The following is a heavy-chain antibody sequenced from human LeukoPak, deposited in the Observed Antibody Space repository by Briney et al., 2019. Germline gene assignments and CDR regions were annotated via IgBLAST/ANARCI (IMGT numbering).Heavy chain of an antibody. J-gene: IGHJ1*01. CDR2: IKQDGSEK. D-gene: IGHD4-23*01. Sequence: GGSLRLSCAASGFTFSSYWMSWVRQAPGKRLEWVANIKQDGSEKYYVDSVKGRFTISRDNAKNSLYLQMNSLRAEDTAVYYCASDSTVVTPLSYFQHWGQGTLVTVSS. V-gene: IGHV3-7*01. CDR1: GFTFSSYW. CDR3: ASDSTVVTPLSYFQH.